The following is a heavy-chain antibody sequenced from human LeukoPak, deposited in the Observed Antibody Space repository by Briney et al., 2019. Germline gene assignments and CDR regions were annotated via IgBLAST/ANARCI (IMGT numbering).Heavy chain of an antibody. J-gene: IGHJ4*02. CDR3: ARTGDFWSGYFHY. CDR2: INPNSGGT. Sequence: ASVKVSCKASGYTFTGYYMHWVRQAPGQGLEWMGRINPNSGGTNYAQKFQGRVTMTRDTSISTAYMELSRLRSDDTAVYYCARTGDFWSGYFHYWGQGTLVTVSS. D-gene: IGHD3-3*01. CDR1: GYTFTGYY. V-gene: IGHV1-2*06.